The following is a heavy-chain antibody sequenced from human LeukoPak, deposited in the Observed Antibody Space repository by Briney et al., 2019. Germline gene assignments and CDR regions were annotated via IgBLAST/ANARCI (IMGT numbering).Heavy chain of an antibody. D-gene: IGHD2-15*01. J-gene: IGHJ4*02. CDR2: INPSGGST. V-gene: IGHV1-46*01. Sequence: ASVKVSCKASGYTFTSYYMHWVRQAPGQGLEWMGIINPSGGSTSYAQKFQGRVTITRDTSASTAYMELSSLRSEDTAVYYCASSGGSFSPFDYWGQGTLVTVSS. CDR3: ASSGGSFSPFDY. CDR1: GYTFTSYY.